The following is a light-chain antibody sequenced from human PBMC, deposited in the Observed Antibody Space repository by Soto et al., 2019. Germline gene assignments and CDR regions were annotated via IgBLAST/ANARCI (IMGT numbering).Light chain of an antibody. V-gene: IGKV1-5*03. Sequence: DIQMTQSPSTLSASVRDRVTITCRASQSISSWLAWYQQKPGKAPKLLIYKASSLESGVPSRFSGSGSGTEFTLTISSLQPDDFSTYYCQQYNSYSWTFGQGNKVEIK. CDR3: QQYNSYSWT. CDR2: KAS. CDR1: QSISSW. J-gene: IGKJ1*01.